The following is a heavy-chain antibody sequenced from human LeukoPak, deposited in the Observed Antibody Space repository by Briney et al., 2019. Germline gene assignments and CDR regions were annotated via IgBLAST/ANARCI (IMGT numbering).Heavy chain of an antibody. Sequence: GGSLRLSCAASGFTFSSYAMSWVRQAPGKGLEWVSAISGSGGSTYYADSVKGRFTISRDSSKNTLYLQMNSLRAEDTAVYYCAKDPRVGSSWYNSYYFDYWGQGTLVTVSS. CDR3: AKDPRVGSSWYNSYYFDY. V-gene: IGHV3-23*01. CDR1: GFTFSSYA. J-gene: IGHJ4*02. D-gene: IGHD6-13*01. CDR2: ISGSGGST.